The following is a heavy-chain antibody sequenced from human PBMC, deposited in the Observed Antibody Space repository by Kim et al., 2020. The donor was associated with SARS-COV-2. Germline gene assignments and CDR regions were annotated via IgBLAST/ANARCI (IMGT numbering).Heavy chain of an antibody. CDR1: GFTVSSNY. CDR3: AREEVLWFGDIPHGMDV. D-gene: IGHD3-10*01. Sequence: GGSLRLSCAASGFTVSSNYMSWVRQAPGKGLEWVSVIYSGGSTYYADSVKGRFTISRDNSKNTLYLQMNSLRAEDTAVYYCAREEVLWFGDIPHGMDVWGQGTTVTVSS. V-gene: IGHV3-53*01. CDR2: IYSGGST. J-gene: IGHJ6*02.